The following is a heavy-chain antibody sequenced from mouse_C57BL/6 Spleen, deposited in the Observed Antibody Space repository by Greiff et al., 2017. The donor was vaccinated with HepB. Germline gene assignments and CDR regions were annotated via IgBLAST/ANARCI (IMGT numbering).Heavy chain of an antibody. CDR3: TTDSSGSNY. D-gene: IGHD3-2*02. Sequence: DVKLQESGAELVRPGASVKLSCTASGFNIKDDYMHWVKQRPEQGLEWIGWIDPENGDTEYASKFQGKATITADTSSNTAYLQLSSLTSEDTAVYYCTTDSSGSNYWGQGTTLTVSS. CDR2: IDPENGDT. J-gene: IGHJ2*01. V-gene: IGHV14-4*01. CDR1: GFNIKDDY.